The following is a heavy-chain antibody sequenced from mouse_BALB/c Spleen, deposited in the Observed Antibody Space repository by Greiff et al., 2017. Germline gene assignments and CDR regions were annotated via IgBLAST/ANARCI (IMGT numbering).Heavy chain of an antibody. V-gene: IGHV5-6*01. CDR3: AREGTTVGYAMDY. J-gene: IGHJ4*01. CDR2: ISSGGSYT. CDR1: GFTFSSYG. Sequence: VQLQQSGGDLVKPGGSLKLSCAASGFTFSSYGMSWVRQTPDKRLEWVATISSGGSYTYYPDSVKGRFTISRDNAKNTLYLQMSSLKSEDTAMYYCAREGTTVGYAMDYWGQGTSVTVSS. D-gene: IGHD1-1*01.